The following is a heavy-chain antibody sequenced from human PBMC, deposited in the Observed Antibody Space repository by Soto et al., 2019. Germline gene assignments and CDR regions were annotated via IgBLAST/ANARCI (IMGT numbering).Heavy chain of an antibody. Sequence: PSETLSLTCTVSGASIRRGGYYCSCIRQDPGKGLEWLGYIYDNGTTYYNPSLKSRVSISRDTSKNQFSLKMTSLTAADTAIYYCASGQVGATTWFDPWGQGTKVTVSS. CDR3: ASGQVGATTWFDP. D-gene: IGHD1-26*01. CDR1: GASIRRGGYY. CDR2: IYDNGTT. V-gene: IGHV4-31*03. J-gene: IGHJ5*02.